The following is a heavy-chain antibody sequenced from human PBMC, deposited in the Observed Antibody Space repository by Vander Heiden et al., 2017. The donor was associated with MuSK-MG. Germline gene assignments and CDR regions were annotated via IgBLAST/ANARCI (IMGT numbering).Heavy chain of an antibody. D-gene: IGHD6-6*01. J-gene: IGHJ4*02. CDR1: GYSISSGYY. Sequence: QVQLQESGPGLVKPSETLSLTCAVSGYSISSGYYWGWIRQPPGKGLEWIGSIYHSGSTYYNPSLKSRVTISVDTSKNQFSLKLSSVTAADTAVYYCARTVGIAARTYFDYWGQGTLVTVSS. V-gene: IGHV4-38-2*01. CDR3: ARTVGIAARTYFDY. CDR2: IYHSGST.